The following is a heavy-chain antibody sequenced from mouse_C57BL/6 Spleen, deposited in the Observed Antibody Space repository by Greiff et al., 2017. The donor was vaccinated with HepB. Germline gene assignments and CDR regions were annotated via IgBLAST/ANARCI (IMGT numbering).Heavy chain of an antibody. D-gene: IGHD2-3*01. CDR2: ISAGGSYT. CDR3: AREGYDGYYVDFDY. Sequence: EVQLVESGGGLVKPGGSLKLSCAASGFTFSSYAMSWVRQTPEKRLEWVATISAGGSYTYYPDNVKGRFTISRDNAKNNLYLQMSHLRSEDTAMYYCAREGYDGYYVDFDYWGQGTTLTVSS. CDR1: GFTFSSYA. V-gene: IGHV5-4*01. J-gene: IGHJ2*01.